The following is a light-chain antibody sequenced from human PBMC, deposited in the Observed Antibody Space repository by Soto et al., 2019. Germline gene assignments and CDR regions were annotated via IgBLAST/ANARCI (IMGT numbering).Light chain of an antibody. CDR3: QQLNGYPFT. CDR1: QGISSY. V-gene: IGKV1-9*01. CDR2: AAS. Sequence: IQLTQSTSSLSASVGDRVTITCRASQGISSYLAWYQQKPGKAPKLLIHAASTLQSGVPSRFSGSGSGTGFTLTISSLQPDDFATYYCQQLNGYPFTFGGGTKVEIK. J-gene: IGKJ4*01.